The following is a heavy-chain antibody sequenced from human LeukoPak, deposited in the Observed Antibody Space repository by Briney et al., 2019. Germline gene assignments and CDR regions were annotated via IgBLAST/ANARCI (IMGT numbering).Heavy chain of an antibody. CDR2: ISGSGGST. Sequence: PGGSLRLSCAASGLTFSSYAMSWVRQAPGKGLEWVSTISGSGGSTYYADSVKGRFTISRDNSKNTLYLQMNSLRAEDTAVYYCAKDPYYYDSSGYFRYWGQGTLLTVSS. CDR1: GLTFSSYA. CDR3: AKDPYYYDSSGYFRY. V-gene: IGHV3-23*01. D-gene: IGHD3-22*01. J-gene: IGHJ4*02.